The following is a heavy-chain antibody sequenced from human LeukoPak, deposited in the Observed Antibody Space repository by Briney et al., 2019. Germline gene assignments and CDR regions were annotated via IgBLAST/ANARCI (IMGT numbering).Heavy chain of an antibody. CDR2: INNDGSIT. D-gene: IGHD3-10*01. CDR1: GFTLRSFW. Sequence: GSLRLSCAGSGFTLRSFWMHWVRQAPGKGLEWVSLINNDGSITTYAASVKGRFTISRDNTDNTLYLQMTNLRVEDSAVYFCAREPSNYGSGSYYLSAWGQGTLVTVSS. CDR3: AREPSNYGSGSYYLSA. V-gene: IGHV3-74*01. J-gene: IGHJ5*02.